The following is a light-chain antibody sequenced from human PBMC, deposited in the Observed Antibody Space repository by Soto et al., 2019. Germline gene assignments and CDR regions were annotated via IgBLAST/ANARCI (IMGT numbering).Light chain of an antibody. CDR1: QSISSS. J-gene: IGKJ2*01. CDR3: QQSYSTPYT. Sequence: DLQMTQSPSSLSASVGDRVTITCRASQSISSSLSWYQQRPGKAPNLLIYLASSLQSGVPSRFTGSGSGTDFTLTISSLQFEDFATYYCQQSYSTPYTFGQGTKQEIK. CDR2: LAS. V-gene: IGKV1-39*01.